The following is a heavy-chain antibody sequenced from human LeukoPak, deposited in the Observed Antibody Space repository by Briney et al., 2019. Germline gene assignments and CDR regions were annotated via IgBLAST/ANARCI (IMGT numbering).Heavy chain of an antibody. V-gene: IGHV1-8*01. Sequence: ASVKVSCKASGYTFTNYDINWVRQATGQGLEWIGWMNPNSGNTGFAQKFQDRVTLTRNTSISTAYMELSSLRSEDTAVYYCARMNYYDSSGEDNWFDPWAREPWSPSPQ. J-gene: IGHJ5*02. D-gene: IGHD3-22*01. CDR2: MNPNSGNT. CDR1: GYTFTNYD. CDR3: ARMNYYDSSGEDNWFDP.